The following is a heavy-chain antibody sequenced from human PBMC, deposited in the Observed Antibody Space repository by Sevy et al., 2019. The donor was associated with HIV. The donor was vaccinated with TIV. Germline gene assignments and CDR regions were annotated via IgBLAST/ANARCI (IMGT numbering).Heavy chain of an antibody. CDR3: AREAYYYDSREENWFDP. D-gene: IGHD3-22*01. CDR2: ISRTSTTT. CDR1: GFTFSTYS. Sequence: GGSLRRSCKASGFTFSTYSMHWVRQAPGKGLEWVSSISRTSTTTYYADSAKGRITISRDNAKNSLYLQMNSLRDEDTAVYYCAREAYYYDSREENWFDPWGQGTLVTVSS. J-gene: IGHJ5*02. V-gene: IGHV3-48*02.